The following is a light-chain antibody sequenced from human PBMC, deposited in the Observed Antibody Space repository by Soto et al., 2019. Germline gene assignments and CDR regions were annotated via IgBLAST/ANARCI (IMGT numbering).Light chain of an antibody. CDR2: EVS. J-gene: IGLJ1*01. CDR3: SSYTSSST. Sequence: QSVLTQPASVSGSPGQSITISCTGTSSDVGGYNYVSWYQQHPGKAPKLLIYEVSNRPSGVSNRFSGAKSGNTASLTISGRQAEDEADYDCSSYTSSSTFGTGTKVTVL. V-gene: IGLV2-14*01. CDR1: SSDVGGYNY.